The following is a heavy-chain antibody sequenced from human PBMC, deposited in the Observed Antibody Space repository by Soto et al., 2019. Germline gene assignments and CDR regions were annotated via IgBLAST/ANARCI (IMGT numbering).Heavy chain of an antibody. Sequence: GGSLRLSCAASGFTFSSYWMHWVRQAPGKGLVWVSRINSDGSSTSYADSVKGRFTISRDNAKNTLYLQMNSLRAEDTAVYCCARGEEMATITADYYYGMDVWGQGTTVTVSS. CDR3: ARGEEMATITADYYYGMDV. CDR1: GFTFSSYW. D-gene: IGHD5-12*01. V-gene: IGHV3-74*01. J-gene: IGHJ6*02. CDR2: INSDGSST.